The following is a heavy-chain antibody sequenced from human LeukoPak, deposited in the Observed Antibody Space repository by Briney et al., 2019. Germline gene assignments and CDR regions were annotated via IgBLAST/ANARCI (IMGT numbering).Heavy chain of an antibody. J-gene: IGHJ4*02. CDR3: ARRPSPFDSSGYYHLVD. CDR1: GFSFISYA. V-gene: IGHV3-30*04. D-gene: IGHD3-22*01. Sequence: GGSLRLSCAASGFSFISYAMYWVRQAPGKGPEWVAVISYEGSNKYYADSVKGRFTISRDNSKNTLYLQMNSLRAEDTAVYYCARRPSPFDSSGYYHLVDWGQGTLVTVSS. CDR2: ISYEGSNK.